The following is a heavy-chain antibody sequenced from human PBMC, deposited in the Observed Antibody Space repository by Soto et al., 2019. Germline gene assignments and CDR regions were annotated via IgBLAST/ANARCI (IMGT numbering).Heavy chain of an antibody. CDR2: ISGSGNSP. CDR1: GFIFGDHV. CDR3: ARGTHSYSGSHELDA. J-gene: IGHJ5*02. V-gene: IGHV3-23*04. D-gene: IGHD1-26*01. Sequence: EVQLVESGGQLVQRGGSLRLSCSGSGFIFGDHVMDWVSQAPGRGLEWVAGISGSGNSPFFRDSVKGRFTISRDNSKNTVYLEMNNLRDEDSAMYFCARGTHSYSGSHELDAWGLGTLVTVSS.